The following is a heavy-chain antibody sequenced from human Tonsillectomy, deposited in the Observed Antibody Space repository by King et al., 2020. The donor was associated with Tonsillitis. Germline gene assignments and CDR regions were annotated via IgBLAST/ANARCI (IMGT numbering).Heavy chain of an antibody. CDR2: IYHSGST. Sequence: QLQESGSGLVKPSQTLSLTCAVSGGSISSGGYSWRWIRQPPGKGLEWIGYIYHSGSTYYNPSLKSRVTISVDRSKNQFSLKLSSVTAADTAVYYCARLNWNYARTFDYWGQGTLVTVSS. D-gene: IGHD1-7*01. V-gene: IGHV4-30-2*01. J-gene: IGHJ4*02. CDR1: GGSISSGGYS. CDR3: ARLNWNYARTFDY.